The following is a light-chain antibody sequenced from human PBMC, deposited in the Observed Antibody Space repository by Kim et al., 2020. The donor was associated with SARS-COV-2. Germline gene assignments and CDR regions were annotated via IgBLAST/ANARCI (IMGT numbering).Light chain of an antibody. V-gene: IGKV4-1*01. J-gene: IGKJ1*01. Sequence: ATINCKSSQSILYSSDNKNYLAWYQQKPGQPPKLLIYWASTRESGVPDRFSGSGSGTDFTLTISSLQAEDVAVYYCQQYYSSPRTFGQGTKVDIK. CDR3: QQYYSSPRT. CDR1: QSILYSSDNKNY. CDR2: WAS.